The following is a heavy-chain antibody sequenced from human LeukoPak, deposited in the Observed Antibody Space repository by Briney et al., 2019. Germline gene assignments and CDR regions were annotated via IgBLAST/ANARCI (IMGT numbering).Heavy chain of an antibody. Sequence: PSETLSLTCAVYGGSFGGYYWSWIRQPPGKGLEWIGEINHSGSTNYNPSLKSRVTISVDTSKNQFSLKLSSVTAADTAVYYCARGSVHCSGGSCYFDYWGQGTLVTVSS. CDR3: ARGSVHCSGGSCYFDY. CDR2: INHSGST. D-gene: IGHD2-15*01. CDR1: GGSFGGYY. V-gene: IGHV4-34*01. J-gene: IGHJ4*02.